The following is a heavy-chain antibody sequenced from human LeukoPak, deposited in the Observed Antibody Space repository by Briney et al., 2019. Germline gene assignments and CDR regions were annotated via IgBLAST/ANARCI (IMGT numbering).Heavy chain of an antibody. CDR3: AIFQGTYGDNGNDH. Sequence: ASVKVSCKASGYTFTGYYIHWVRQAPGQGLEWMGGIIAMIGTAKYAQRFQGRVTITADESTSTAYMEVSSLRSEDTAVYYCAIFQGTYGDNGNDHWGQGTLVIVSS. J-gene: IGHJ4*02. CDR2: IIAMIGTA. D-gene: IGHD4-17*01. CDR1: GYTFTGYY. V-gene: IGHV1-69*13.